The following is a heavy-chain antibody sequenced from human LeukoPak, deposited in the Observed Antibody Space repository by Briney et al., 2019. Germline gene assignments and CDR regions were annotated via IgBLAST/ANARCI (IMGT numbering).Heavy chain of an antibody. D-gene: IGHD5-18*01. CDR1: GYTFTSYA. CDR2: INAGNGNT. J-gene: IGHJ4*02. Sequence: GSSVKGSCKASGYTFTSYAMHWVRQAPGQRREWMGWINAGNGNTKYSQKFQSRVTITRDTSASTAYMELSSLRSEDTAVYYSARGYIYGLFDYWGQGTLVTVSS. CDR3: ARGYIYGLFDY. V-gene: IGHV1-3*01.